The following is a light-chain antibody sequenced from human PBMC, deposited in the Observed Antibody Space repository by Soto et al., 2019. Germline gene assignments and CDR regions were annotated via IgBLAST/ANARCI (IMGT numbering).Light chain of an antibody. V-gene: IGLV2-14*01. CDR2: EVT. CDR3: SSYTFTSTLYV. Sequence: QSVLTQPASVSGPPGQSITVSCTGSSSDVGGHNYVSWYQQHPGKAPKLMIYEVTKRPSGVSNRFSGSKSGNTASLTISGLQAEDEADYYCSSYTFTSTLYVFXTGTKVTVL. J-gene: IGLJ1*01. CDR1: SSDVGGHNY.